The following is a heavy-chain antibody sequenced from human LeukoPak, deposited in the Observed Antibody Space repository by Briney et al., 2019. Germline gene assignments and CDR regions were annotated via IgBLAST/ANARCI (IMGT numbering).Heavy chain of an antibody. D-gene: IGHD3-16*01. J-gene: IGHJ4*02. CDR3: ASGRQLGY. V-gene: IGHV3-7*01. CDR1: GFTFSSYW. CDR2: IKQDGSEK. Sequence: GGSLRLSCAASGFTFSSYWMSWVRQAPGKGLEWVANIKQDGSEKYYVDSVKGRFTISRDNSKNTLYLQMNSLRTEDTALYYCASGRQLGYWGQGTLVTVSS.